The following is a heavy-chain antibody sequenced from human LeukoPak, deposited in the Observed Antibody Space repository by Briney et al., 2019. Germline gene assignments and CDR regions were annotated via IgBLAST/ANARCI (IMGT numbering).Heavy chain of an antibody. V-gene: IGHV4-4*09. CDR2: IYTSGST. D-gene: IGHD3-22*01. CDR3: ARREEGGSGYPPDYYYYYYMDV. CDR1: GGSISSYY. J-gene: IGHJ6*03. Sequence: SETLSLTCTVSGGSISSYYWSWIRQPPGKGLEWIGYIYTSGSTNYNPSLKSRVTISVDTSKNQFSLKLSSVTAADTAVYYCARREEGGSGYPPDYYYYYYMDVWGKGTTVTVSS.